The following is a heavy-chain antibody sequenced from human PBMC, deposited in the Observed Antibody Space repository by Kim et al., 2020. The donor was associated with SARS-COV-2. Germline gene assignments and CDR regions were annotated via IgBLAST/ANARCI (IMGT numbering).Heavy chain of an antibody. Sequence: ASVKVSCKASGYTFTGYYMHWVRQAPGQGLEWMGWISPNGGDRNYAQKFQGRVTLTRDTSINTAYMELSRLRSDDTAVYYCARGGGTWGTHFDYWAQGTLVTVSS. D-gene: IGHD2-15*01. V-gene: IGHV1-2*02. CDR2: ISPNGGDR. CDR3: ARGGGTWGTHFDY. CDR1: GYTFTGYY. J-gene: IGHJ4*02.